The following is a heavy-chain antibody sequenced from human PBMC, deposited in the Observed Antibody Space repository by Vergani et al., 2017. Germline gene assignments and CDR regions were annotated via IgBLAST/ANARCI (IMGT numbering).Heavy chain of an antibody. CDR3: ARDGAVVAATLSYYYYYGMDV. Sequence: VQLVESGGGLVQPGGSLRLSCAASGFTFSSYGMHWVRPAPGKGLEWVAVISYDGSNKYYADSVKGRFTISRDNAKNSLYLQMNSLRAEDTAVYYCARDGAVVAATLSYYYYYGMDVWGQGTTVTVSS. D-gene: IGHD2-15*01. J-gene: IGHJ6*02. CDR1: GFTFSSYG. CDR2: ISYDGSNK. V-gene: IGHV3-30*03.